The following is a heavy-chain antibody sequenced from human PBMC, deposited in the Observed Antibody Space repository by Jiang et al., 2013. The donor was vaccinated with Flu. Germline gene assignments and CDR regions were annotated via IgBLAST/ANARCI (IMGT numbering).Heavy chain of an antibody. J-gene: IGHJ4*02. D-gene: IGHD3-22*01. CDR3: ARVKNQWLFTGRIFDY. Sequence: GAEVKKPGASVKVSCKASGYTFTSYDINWVRQATGQGLEWMGWMNPNSGNTGYAQKFQGRVTMTRNTSISTAYMELSSLRSEDTAVYYCARVKNQWLFTGRIFDYWGQGTLVTV. CDR2: MNPNSGNT. V-gene: IGHV1-8*01. CDR1: GYTFTSYD.